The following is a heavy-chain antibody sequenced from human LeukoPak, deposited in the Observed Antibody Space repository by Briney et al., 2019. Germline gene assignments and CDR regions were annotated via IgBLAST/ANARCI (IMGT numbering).Heavy chain of an antibody. CDR2: ISSSSSTI. J-gene: IGHJ3*02. CDR3: ARRVASANDAFDI. D-gene: IGHD6-13*01. Sequence: GGSLRLSCAASGFTFSSYSMNWVRQAPGKGLEWVSFISSSSSTIYYADSVKGRFTISRDNAKNSLYLEMNSLRAEDTAVYYCARRVASANDAFDIWGQGTLVTVSS. CDR1: GFTFSSYS. V-gene: IGHV3-48*04.